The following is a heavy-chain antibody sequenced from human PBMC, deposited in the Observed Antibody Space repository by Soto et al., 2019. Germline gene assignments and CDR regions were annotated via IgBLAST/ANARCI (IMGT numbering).Heavy chain of an antibody. CDR1: GGSISSGGYS. D-gene: IGHD5-12*01. J-gene: IGHJ4*02. V-gene: IGHV4-30-2*01. CDR3: AAGGGLPRYC. Sequence: QLQLQESGSGLVKPSQTLSLTCAVSGGSISSGGYSWSWIRQPPGKGLEWIGYIYHSGSTYYNPSLRGRVTISVDRSKNQFSLKLSSVPAADTAVYYCAAGGGLPRYCWGQGTLVTVSS. CDR2: IYHSGST.